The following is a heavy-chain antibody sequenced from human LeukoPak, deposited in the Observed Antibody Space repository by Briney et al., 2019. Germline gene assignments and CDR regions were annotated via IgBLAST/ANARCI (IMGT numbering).Heavy chain of an antibody. CDR2: IKQDGSEI. V-gene: IGHV3-7*01. J-gene: IGHJ4*02. Sequence: GGSLRLSCAASGFTFSSYWLTWVRQAPGKGLEWVANIKQDGSEIHYVDSVKGRITISRDNAKNSLYLQMNSLRAEDTAVYYCAREGINAFWSGHYIDYWGQGTLVTVSS. CDR1: GFTFSSYW. D-gene: IGHD3-3*01. CDR3: AREGINAFWSGHYIDY.